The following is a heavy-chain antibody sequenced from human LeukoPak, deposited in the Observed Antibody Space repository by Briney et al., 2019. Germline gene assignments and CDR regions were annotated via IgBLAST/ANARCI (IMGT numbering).Heavy chain of an antibody. J-gene: IGHJ5*02. D-gene: IGHD2-21*01. V-gene: IGHV4-59*01. CDR1: GGSISSCY. Sequence: SETLSLTCIVSGGSISSCYRSWIRQPPGKGLEWIGYIYYSGSTNYNPSLKSRVTISVDTSKNQFSLKLSSVTAADTAVYHCARGSESDSDNWFDPWGQGTLVTVSS. CDR3: ARGSESDSDNWFDP. CDR2: IYYSGST.